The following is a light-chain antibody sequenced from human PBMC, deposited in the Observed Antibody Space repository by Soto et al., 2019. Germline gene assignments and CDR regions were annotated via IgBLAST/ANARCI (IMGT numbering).Light chain of an antibody. J-gene: IGKJ4*01. Sequence: EVVLTQSPATVSLSPGEGATLSCRASQSVSTYLAWYQQQPGQAPRLLIYDASNRATGIPARFSGSGSGTDFTLTISSLEPEDFAVYYCQQRSSWPLTFGAGTKVEIK. CDR3: QQRSSWPLT. V-gene: IGKV3-11*01. CDR2: DAS. CDR1: QSVSTY.